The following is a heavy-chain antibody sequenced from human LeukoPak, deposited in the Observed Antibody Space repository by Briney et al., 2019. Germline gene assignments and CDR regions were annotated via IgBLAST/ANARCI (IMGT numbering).Heavy chain of an antibody. CDR3: ARGYSGNDYGYYFDY. CDR2: ISYDGSNK. CDR1: GFTFSSYG. V-gene: IGHV3-30*03. D-gene: IGHD5-12*01. J-gene: IGHJ4*02. Sequence: GGSLRLSCAASGFTFSSYGMHWVRQAPGKGLEWVAVISYDGSNKYYADSVKGRFTISRDNSKNTLYLQMNSLRAEDTAVYYCARGYSGNDYGYYFDYWGQGNLVTVSS.